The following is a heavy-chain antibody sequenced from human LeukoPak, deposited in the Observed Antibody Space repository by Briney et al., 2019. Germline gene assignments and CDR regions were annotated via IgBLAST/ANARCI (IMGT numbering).Heavy chain of an antibody. CDR2: SRNNTKRGST. Sequence: GGSLRLSRALSGLILSDHYIAWVPEAAGQGLEWGGRSRNNTKRGSTAYSAPVEGRFHTSRDDLENSVYLEMNSLKSEDTAVYYCVRVCDSDCQGAHAFDIWGQGTKVTVSS. V-gene: IGHV3-72*01. D-gene: IGHD2-21*02. CDR3: VRVCDSDCQGAHAFDI. J-gene: IGHJ3*02. CDR1: GLILSDHY.